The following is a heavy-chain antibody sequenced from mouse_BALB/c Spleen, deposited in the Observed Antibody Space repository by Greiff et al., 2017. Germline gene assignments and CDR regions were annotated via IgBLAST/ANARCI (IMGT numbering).Heavy chain of an antibody. CDR3: ARYRYDRAMDY. V-gene: IGHV5-17*02. D-gene: IGHD2-14*01. CDR1: GFTFSSFG. J-gene: IGHJ4*01. Sequence: EVHLVESGGGLVQPGGSRKLSCAASGFTFSSFGMHWVRQAPEKGLEWVAYISSGSSTIYYADTVKGRFTISRDNPKNTLFLQMTSLRSEDTAMYYCARYRYDRAMDYWGQGTSVTVSS. CDR2: ISSGSSTI.